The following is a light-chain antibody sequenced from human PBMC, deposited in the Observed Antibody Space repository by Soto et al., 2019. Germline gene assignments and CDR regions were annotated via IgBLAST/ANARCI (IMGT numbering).Light chain of an antibody. V-gene: IGKV3-15*01. CDR2: GAS. CDR1: QSVSSY. J-gene: IGKJ4*01. CDR3: QQYNNWLLLT. Sequence: EIVMTHSPATLSVSPGERATLSCLASQSVSSYLAWYQPKPGQAPRLLIYGASTRATGIPARFSGSGSGTEFTLTISSLQSEDFAVYYCQQYNNWLLLTFGGGTKVDIK.